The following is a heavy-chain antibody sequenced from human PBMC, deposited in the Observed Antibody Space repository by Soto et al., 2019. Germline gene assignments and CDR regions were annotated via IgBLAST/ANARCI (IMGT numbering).Heavy chain of an antibody. D-gene: IGHD6-19*01. Sequence: GASVKVSCKASGGTFSSYAISWVRQAPGQGLEWMGGIIPIFGTANYAQKFQGRVTITADESTSTAYMELSSVTAADTAVYYCARAGGLGAVAVDYWGQGTLVTVSS. CDR2: IIPIFGTA. CDR1: GGTFSSYA. CDR3: ARAGGLGAVAVDY. J-gene: IGHJ4*02. V-gene: IGHV1-69*13.